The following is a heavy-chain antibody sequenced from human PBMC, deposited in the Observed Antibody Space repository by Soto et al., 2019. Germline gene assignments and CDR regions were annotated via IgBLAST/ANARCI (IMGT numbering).Heavy chain of an antibody. Sequence: SETLSLTCAVSGGSISSSNWWSRVRQPPGKGLEWIGEIYHSGSTNYNPSLKSRVTISVDKSKNQFSLKLSSVTAADTAVYYCASLMGYGDYYYYYGVDVWGQGTTVTVSS. D-gene: IGHD4-17*01. J-gene: IGHJ6*02. CDR3: ASLMGYGDYYYYYGVDV. CDR1: GGSISSSNW. CDR2: IYHSGST. V-gene: IGHV4-4*02.